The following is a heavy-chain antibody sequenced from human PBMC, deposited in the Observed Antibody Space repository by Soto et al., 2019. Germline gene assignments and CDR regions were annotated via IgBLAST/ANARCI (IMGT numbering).Heavy chain of an antibody. CDR1: GGSISSGGYY. CDR2: IYYSGST. CDR3: ARAGGLCGVDYRKQYYYYYYMDV. Sequence: QVQLQESGPGLVKPSQTLSLTCTVSGGSISSGGYYWSWIRQHPGKDLEWIGYIYYSGSTYYNPSLKSRVTISVDTSKNQFPLKLSSVTAADTAVYYCARAGGLCGVDYRKQYYYYYYMDVWGKGTTVTVSS. V-gene: IGHV4-31*03. J-gene: IGHJ6*03. D-gene: IGHD4-4*01.